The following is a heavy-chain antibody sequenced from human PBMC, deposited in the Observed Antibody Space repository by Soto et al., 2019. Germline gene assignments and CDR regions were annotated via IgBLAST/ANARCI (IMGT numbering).Heavy chain of an antibody. D-gene: IGHD3-10*01. CDR1: GGSFSCYY. CDR2: INHSGST. Sequence: NPSETLSLTCAVYGGSFSCYYWSWIRQPPGKGLEWIGEINHSGSTNYNPSLKSRVTISVDTSKNQFSLKLSSVTAADTAVYYCARGLFRGNWFDPWGQGTLVTVSS. CDR3: ARGLFRGNWFDP. V-gene: IGHV4-34*01. J-gene: IGHJ5*02.